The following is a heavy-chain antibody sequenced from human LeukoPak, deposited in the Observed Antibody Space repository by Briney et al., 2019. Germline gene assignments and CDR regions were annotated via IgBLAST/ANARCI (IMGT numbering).Heavy chain of an antibody. CDR1: VFTFSSHE. D-gene: IGHD6-19*01. J-gene: IGHJ4*02. CDR2: SSSSGSTI. Sequence: RGSLRLSCASSVFTFSSHEMNRVRQAPGKRLEWVSYSSSSGSTIYYGDSVKGRFTISRDNAKHSLYLQMNGLRADDTALYYCATDGPAVARLFDYWGQGTLVTVSS. V-gene: IGHV3-48*03. CDR3: ATDGPAVARLFDY.